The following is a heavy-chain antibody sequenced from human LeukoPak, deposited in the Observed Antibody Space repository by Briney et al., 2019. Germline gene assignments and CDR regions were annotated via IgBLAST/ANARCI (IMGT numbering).Heavy chain of an antibody. CDR1: GGSISSYY. Sequence: SETLSLTCTVSGGSISSYYWSWIRQPPGKGLEWIGYIYYSGSTNYNPSPKSRVTISVDTSKNQFSLKLSSVTAADTAVYYCARGRKYYDILTGYSPQNPYFDYWGQGTLVTVSS. J-gene: IGHJ4*02. V-gene: IGHV4-59*12. D-gene: IGHD3-9*01. CDR2: IYYSGST. CDR3: ARGRKYYDILTGYSPQNPYFDY.